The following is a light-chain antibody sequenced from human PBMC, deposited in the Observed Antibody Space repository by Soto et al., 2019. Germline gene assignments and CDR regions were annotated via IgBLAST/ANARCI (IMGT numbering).Light chain of an antibody. CDR1: QSVLYTSNNKNY. V-gene: IGKV4-1*01. CDR2: WAS. CDR3: QQYYSTPYT. Sequence: DIVMTQSPDSLAVSLGERATINCQSSQSVLYTSNNKNYLAWYQQKPGQPPKLLIYWASTRESGVPDRFSGSGSGTDFTLTISSLQAEDVAVYHCQQYYSTPYTFGQGTKLEIK. J-gene: IGKJ2*01.